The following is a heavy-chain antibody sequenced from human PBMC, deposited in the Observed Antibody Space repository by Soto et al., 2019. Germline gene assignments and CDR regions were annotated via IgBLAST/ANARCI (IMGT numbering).Heavy chain of an antibody. J-gene: IGHJ4*02. Sequence: QPVGSLRLSCAASGFTFSSYSMNWVRQAPGKGLEWVSYISSSSSTIYYADSVKGRFTIPRDNAKNSLYLQMNSLRDEDTAVYYCARSSGYSYGYVDYWGQGTLVTVSS. CDR3: ARSSGYSYGYVDY. D-gene: IGHD5-18*01. CDR1: GFTFSSYS. CDR2: ISSSSSTI. V-gene: IGHV3-48*02.